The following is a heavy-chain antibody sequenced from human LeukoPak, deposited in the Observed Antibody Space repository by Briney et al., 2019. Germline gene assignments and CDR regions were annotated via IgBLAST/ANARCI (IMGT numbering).Heavy chain of an antibody. Sequence: ASVKVSCKASGYTFTSYAMNWVRRAPGQGLEWMGWISAYNGNTNYAQKLQGRVTMTTDTSTSTAYMELRSLRSDDTAVYYCARDTYYYDSSGYMGLDYWGQGTLVTVSS. CDR2: ISAYNGNT. CDR1: GYTFTSYA. V-gene: IGHV1-18*01. D-gene: IGHD3-22*01. CDR3: ARDTYYYDSSGYMGLDY. J-gene: IGHJ4*02.